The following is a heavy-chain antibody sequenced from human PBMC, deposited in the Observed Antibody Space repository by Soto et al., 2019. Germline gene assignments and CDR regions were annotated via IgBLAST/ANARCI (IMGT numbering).Heavy chain of an antibody. CDR1: GGSFSGYY. Sequence: SETLSLTCAVYGGSFSGYYWSWIRQPPGKGLEWIGEINHSGSTNYNPSLKSRVTISVDTSKNQFSLKLSSVTAADTAVYYCARGDYDFWSGYYRRGHAFDIWGQGTMVTVSS. CDR3: ARGDYDFWSGYYRRGHAFDI. V-gene: IGHV4-34*01. D-gene: IGHD3-3*01. CDR2: INHSGST. J-gene: IGHJ3*02.